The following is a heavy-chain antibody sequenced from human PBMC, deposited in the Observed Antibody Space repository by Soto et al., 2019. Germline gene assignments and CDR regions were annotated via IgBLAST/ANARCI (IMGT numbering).Heavy chain of an antibody. D-gene: IGHD3-10*01. CDR2: TIPMLSMS. Sequence: QVQLVQSGAELKKPGSSVRVSCKASGDTFNFYTINWVRQAPGLGLEWMGMTIPMLSMSNYALKFQGRLTISADKSTSTAYMVLNSLKPEDTAMYYCATSYGSGSQAFDFWGQGALVTVSS. V-gene: IGHV1-69*02. J-gene: IGHJ4*02. CDR1: GDTFNFYT. CDR3: ATSYGSGSQAFDF.